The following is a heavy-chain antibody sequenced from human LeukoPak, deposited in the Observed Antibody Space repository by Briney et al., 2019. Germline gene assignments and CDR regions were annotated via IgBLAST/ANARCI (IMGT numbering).Heavy chain of an antibody. J-gene: IGHJ4*02. CDR3: ARGGGVYYDSSGPFDY. CDR1: GGTFSSYA. Sequence: SVKVSCKASGGTFSSYAISWVRQAPGQGLEWMGGIIPIFGTANYAQKFQGRVTITTDESTSTAYMELSSLRSEDTAVYYCARGGGVYYDSSGPFDYWGQGTLVTVSS. CDR2: IIPIFGTA. V-gene: IGHV1-69*05. D-gene: IGHD3-22*01.